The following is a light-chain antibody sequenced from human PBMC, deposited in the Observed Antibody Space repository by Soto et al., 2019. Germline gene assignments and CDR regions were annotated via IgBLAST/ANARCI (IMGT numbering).Light chain of an antibody. J-gene: IGKJ5*01. CDR3: QQFRSFPLT. Sequence: DIQMTQSPSSLSASVGDRVTITCRASQDIGSHLAWYQQKPEKAPKSLIYFASTLQSGVPSRFSASGSGTDLTLTISSLQPEDFATYYCQQFRSFPLTFGQGTRLEIK. CDR2: FAS. V-gene: IGKV1D-16*01. CDR1: QDIGSH.